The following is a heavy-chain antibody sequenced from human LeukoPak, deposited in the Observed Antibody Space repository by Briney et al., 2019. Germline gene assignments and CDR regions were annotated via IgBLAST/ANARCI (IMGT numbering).Heavy chain of an antibody. V-gene: IGHV3-9*01. CDR3: AKVPSDHWGGLQYFDY. J-gene: IGHJ4*02. D-gene: IGHD7-27*01. Sequence: GGSLRLSWAASGFTFEDYAMHGVRAAPGGGGEGGSGISWNSGSIGYADSVQARFTNSRDNAKNSLYLQMNRLRAEDTALYYCAKVPSDHWGGLQYFDYWGQGTLVTVSS. CDR2: ISWNSGSI. CDR1: GFTFEDYA.